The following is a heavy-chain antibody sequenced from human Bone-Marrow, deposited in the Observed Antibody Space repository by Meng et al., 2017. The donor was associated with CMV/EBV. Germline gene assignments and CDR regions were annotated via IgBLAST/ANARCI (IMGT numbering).Heavy chain of an antibody. CDR2: ISGSGGST. Sequence: GESLKISCAASGFTFSSYAMSWVRQAPGKGLEWVSAISGSGGSTYYADSVKGRFTISRDNSKNTLYLQMNSLRAEDTAVYYCARDEIRSGGIFDYWGQGTLVTISS. CDR3: ARDEIRSGGIFDY. J-gene: IGHJ4*02. D-gene: IGHD3-3*01. V-gene: IGHV3-23*01. CDR1: GFTFSSYA.